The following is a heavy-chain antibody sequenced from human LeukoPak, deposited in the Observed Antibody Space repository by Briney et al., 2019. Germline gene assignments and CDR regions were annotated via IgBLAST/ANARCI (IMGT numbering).Heavy chain of an antibody. V-gene: IGHV1-8*01. Sequence: ASVKVSCKASGYTFTSYDINWVRQATGQGLEWMGWMNPNSGNTGHAQKFQGRVTMTRNTSTSTAYMELSSLKSDDTAVYYWARCEGGYSYGYGGYSGDYWGQGTLVTVSS. D-gene: IGHD5-18*01. J-gene: IGHJ4*02. CDR2: MNPNSGNT. CDR3: ARCEGGYSYGYGGYSGDY. CDR1: GYTFTSYD.